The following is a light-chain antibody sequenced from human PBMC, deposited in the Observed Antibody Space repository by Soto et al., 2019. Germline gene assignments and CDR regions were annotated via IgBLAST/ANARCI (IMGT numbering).Light chain of an antibody. CDR2: AAS. J-gene: IGKJ4*01. CDR3: LQHESYPLT. Sequence: DIQMTQSPSAMSASVGDRVTITCRASQGISNYLAWFQQKPGKVPKRLIYAASSLQRGVPSRFRGSRSGTEFTLTIRSLQAEDCASYYCLQHESYPLTFGGGTKVDIK. CDR1: QGISNY. V-gene: IGKV1-17*03.